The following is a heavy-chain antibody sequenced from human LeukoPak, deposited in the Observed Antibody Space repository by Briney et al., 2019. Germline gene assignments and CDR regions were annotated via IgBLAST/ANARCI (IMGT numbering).Heavy chain of an antibody. CDR1: GYSFTSYW. D-gene: IGHD5-24*01. Sequence: GESLKISCKGSGYSFTSYWIGWVRQMPGKGLEWMGIIYPGDSDTRYSPSFQGQVTISADKSISTAYLQWSSLKASDTAMYYCARLGGSNMATNPSFDYWGQGTLVTVSS. CDR3: ARLGGSNMATNPSFDY. CDR2: IYPGDSDT. J-gene: IGHJ4*02. V-gene: IGHV5-51*01.